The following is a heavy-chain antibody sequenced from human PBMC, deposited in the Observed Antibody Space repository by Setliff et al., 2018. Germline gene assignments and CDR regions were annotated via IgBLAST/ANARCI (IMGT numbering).Heavy chain of an antibody. D-gene: IGHD2-21*01. CDR2: IYTSGTT. J-gene: IGHJ6*02. CDR3: AREYVVISFVRNTHSHYGMDV. CDR1: GGSISSGSYY. Sequence: SETLSLTCTSSGGSISSGSYYWSWIRQPAGKGLEWIGRIYTSGTTNYSPSLKSRVSISSDTSKNVISLKLNSVTAADTAVYFCAREYVVISFVRNTHSHYGMDVWGQGTTVTVSS. V-gene: IGHV4-61*02.